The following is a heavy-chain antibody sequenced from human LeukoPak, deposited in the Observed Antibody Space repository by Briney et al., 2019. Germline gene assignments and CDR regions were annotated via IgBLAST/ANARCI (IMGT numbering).Heavy chain of an antibody. CDR2: INPSGGST. CDR3: ARDGKEVDAFDI. V-gene: IGHV1-46*01. J-gene: IGHJ3*02. Sequence: ASVKVSCKASGYTFTSYYMHWVRQAPGQGLEWMGIINPSGGSTSYAQKFQGRVTMTRDMSTSTVYMELSSLRSEDTAVYYCARDGKEVDAFDIWGQGTMVTVSS. CDR1: GYTFTSYY.